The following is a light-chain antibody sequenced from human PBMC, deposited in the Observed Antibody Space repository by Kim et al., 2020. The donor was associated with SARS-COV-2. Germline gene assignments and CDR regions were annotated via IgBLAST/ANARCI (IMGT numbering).Light chain of an antibody. CDR2: RDS. J-gene: IGLJ3*02. Sequence: SVALGQTARIICEAYNIGGKTVHWYQQKPGQAPLLVIYRDSSPPSGIPQRFSGSNSGNTATLTISRAQAGDEADYYCQVWDSSKAVFGVGTQLTVL. V-gene: IGLV3-9*01. CDR1: NIGGKT. CDR3: QVWDSSKAV.